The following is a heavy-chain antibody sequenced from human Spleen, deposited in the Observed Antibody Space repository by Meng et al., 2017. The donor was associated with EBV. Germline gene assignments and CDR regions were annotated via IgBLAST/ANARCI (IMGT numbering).Heavy chain of an antibody. J-gene: IGHJ4*02. D-gene: IGHD4-23*01. V-gene: IGHV1-46*01. CDR1: GYGYTFSSYY. CDR3: ARAPHWFRDYGGDY. Sequence: QVKLVQSGAKVKKPGASVKVPCKASGYGYTFSSYYIHWVRQAPGQGLEWMGIINPTGDTTNYAQKFQGRVIMTRDTSTNTVYMELSSLRSEDTAVYYCARAPHWFRDYGGDYWGQGTLVTVSS. CDR2: INPTGDTT.